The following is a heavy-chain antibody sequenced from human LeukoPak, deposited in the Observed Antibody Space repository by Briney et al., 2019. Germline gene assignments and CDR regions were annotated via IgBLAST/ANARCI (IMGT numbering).Heavy chain of an antibody. CDR2: MYHSGTT. D-gene: IGHD4-17*01. J-gene: IGHJ4*02. CDR3: ASTITVTTDY. V-gene: IGHV4-38-2*01. Sequence: SETLSLTCVVSGISISSGGYSWSWIRQPPGKGLEWIGSMYHSGTTYYNPSLTSRLTISLDTSKNQFSLRLSSVTAADTAVYYCASTITVTTDYWGQGTLVTVSS. CDR1: GISISSGGYS.